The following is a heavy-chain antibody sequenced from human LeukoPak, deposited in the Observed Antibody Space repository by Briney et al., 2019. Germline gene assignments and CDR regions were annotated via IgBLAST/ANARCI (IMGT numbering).Heavy chain of an antibody. V-gene: IGHV3-23*01. CDR1: GFTFSSYA. D-gene: IGHD2-15*01. CDR2: ISNTGGST. Sequence: GGSLRLSCAASGFTFSSYAMSWVRQAPGKGLEWVSAISNTGGSTYYADSVKGRFTISRDKSKNTLSLQMNSLRAEDTAVYYCAQQVGYCSSGSCYFTYWGQGTLVIVSS. CDR3: AQQVGYCSSGSCYFTY. J-gene: IGHJ1*01.